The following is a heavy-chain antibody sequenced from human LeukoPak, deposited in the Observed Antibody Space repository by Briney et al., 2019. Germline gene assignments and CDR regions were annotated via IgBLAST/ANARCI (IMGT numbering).Heavy chain of an antibody. D-gene: IGHD6-13*01. V-gene: IGHV6-1*01. CDR1: GDSVSSNSAA. Sequence: SQTLSLTCAISGDSVSSNSAAWNWIRQSPSRDLEWLGRTYYRSKWYNDYAVSVKSRITINPDTSKNQFSLQLNSVTPEDTAVYYCAREGMYSSSWYVNWFDPWGQGTLVTVSS. CDR2: TYYRSKWYN. CDR3: AREGMYSSSWYVNWFDP. J-gene: IGHJ5*02.